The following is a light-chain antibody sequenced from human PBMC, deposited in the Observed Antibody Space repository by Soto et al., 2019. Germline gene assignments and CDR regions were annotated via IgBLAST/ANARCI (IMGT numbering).Light chain of an antibody. CDR2: DAS. CDR3: QQRSNWPLT. J-gene: IGKJ5*01. V-gene: IGKV1-5*01. Sequence: DIQVTPSHSTLSASVLDIVTITFGASQSIGTWLAWYQQKPGKAPKLLIFDASTLESGVPSRFSGSGSGTDFTLTISSLEPEDFAVYYCQQRSNWPLTFGQGTRLEI. CDR1: QSIGTW.